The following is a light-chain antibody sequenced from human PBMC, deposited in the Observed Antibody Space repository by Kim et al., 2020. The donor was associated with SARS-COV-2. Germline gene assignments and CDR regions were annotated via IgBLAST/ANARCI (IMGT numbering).Light chain of an antibody. CDR3: GVWHGGLSAGL. V-gene: IGLV1-51*01. CDR2: DNI. J-gene: IGLJ2*01. Sequence: QSVLTQPPSVSAAPGQKVSISCSGSNIGDYYVSWYQQVPGTAPRLLIYDNIQRPSGIPDRFSGSKSGASATLGISGLQAGDEADYYCGVWHGGLSAGLFGGGTRVTVL. CDR1: NIGDYY.